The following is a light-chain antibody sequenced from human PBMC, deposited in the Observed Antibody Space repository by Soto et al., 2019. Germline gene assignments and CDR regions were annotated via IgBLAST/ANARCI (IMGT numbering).Light chain of an antibody. CDR3: AAWDDSLNGAV. V-gene: IGLV1-44*01. Sequence: QLVLTQPPSASGTPGQRVTISCSGSSSNIGSNTVNWYQQLPGTAPKLLIYSNNQRPSGVPDRFSGSKSGTSASLAISGLQSEDEADYCCAAWDDSLNGAVFGGGTQLTVL. CDR1: SSNIGSNT. CDR2: SNN. J-gene: IGLJ7*01.